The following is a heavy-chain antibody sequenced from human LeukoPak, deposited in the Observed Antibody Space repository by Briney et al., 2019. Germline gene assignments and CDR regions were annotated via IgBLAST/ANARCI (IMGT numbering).Heavy chain of an antibody. CDR1: GYTFTSYY. D-gene: IGHD3-22*01. CDR3: ARWGYYDSSGYYYQQHYYYGMDV. V-gene: IGHV1-46*01. CDR2: INPSGGST. Sequence: ASVKVSCKASGYTFTSYYMHWVRQAPGQGLEWMGIINPSGGSTSYAQKFQGRVTMTRDTSTSTVYMELSSLRSEDTAVYYCARWGYYDSSGYYYQQHYYYGMDVWGQGTTVTVSS. J-gene: IGHJ6*02.